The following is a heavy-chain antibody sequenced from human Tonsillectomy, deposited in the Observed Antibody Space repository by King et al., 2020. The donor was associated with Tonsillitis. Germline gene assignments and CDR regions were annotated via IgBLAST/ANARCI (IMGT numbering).Heavy chain of an antibody. CDR1: GFTVSSNY. CDR3: ARDAGYSSGFYDY. D-gene: IGHD5-18*01. V-gene: IGHV3-66*01. CDR2: VYYGGTT. J-gene: IGHJ4*02. Sequence: VQLVESGGGLVQPGGSLRLSGAASGFTVSSNYMNWVRQAPGEGLQWVSVVYYGGTTYYADSVKGRYTTSRDNSKNTPYLQMNSLRAEDTAVYYCARDAGYSSGFYDYWGQGTLVTVSS.